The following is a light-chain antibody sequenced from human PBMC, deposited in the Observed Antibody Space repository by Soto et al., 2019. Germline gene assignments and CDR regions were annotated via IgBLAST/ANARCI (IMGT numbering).Light chain of an antibody. Sequence: DVQMTQSPSSLSASVGDRVTFTCQASQDITNSLNWYQQKPGKAPKLLIYDASTLQGGAPSTFSGSGSGTNFSFTVSSLQPEDSATYYCQQYDYLPLTFGGGTKVEI. CDR1: QDITNS. CDR3: QQYDYLPLT. CDR2: DAS. V-gene: IGKV1-33*01. J-gene: IGKJ4*01.